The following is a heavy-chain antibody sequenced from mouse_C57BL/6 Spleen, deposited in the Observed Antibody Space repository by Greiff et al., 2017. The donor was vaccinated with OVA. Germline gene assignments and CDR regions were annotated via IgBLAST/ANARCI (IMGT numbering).Heavy chain of an antibody. V-gene: IGHV3-6*01. Sequence: EVKLVESGPGLVKPSQSLSLTCSVTGYSITSGYYWNWIRQFPGNKLEWMGYISYDGSNNYNPSLKNRISITRDTSKNQFFLKLNSVTTEDTATYYCARYYGSFYAMDYWGQGTSVTVSS. CDR2: ISYDGSN. CDR3: ARYYGSFYAMDY. J-gene: IGHJ4*01. CDR1: GYSITSGYY. D-gene: IGHD1-1*01.